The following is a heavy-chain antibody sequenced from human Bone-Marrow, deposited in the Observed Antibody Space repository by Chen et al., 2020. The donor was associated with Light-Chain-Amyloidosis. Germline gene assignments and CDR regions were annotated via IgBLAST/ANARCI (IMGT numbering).Heavy chain of an antibody. J-gene: IGHJ5*02. Sequence: QLQLQESGPGQVKALETLSLTCIVSGDSINSRNHCWGWIRQPPGKGLEWIGSVYYTGTTYYNPSLKSRVTMSSDMSKNQFTLQLTSVTAADTAFYYCARDVTRDYGEGYRGWFDPRGQGTQVIVST. D-gene: IGHD4-17*01. CDR3: ARDVTRDYGEGYRGWFDP. CDR2: VYYTGTT. V-gene: IGHV4-39*07. CDR1: GDSINSRNHC.